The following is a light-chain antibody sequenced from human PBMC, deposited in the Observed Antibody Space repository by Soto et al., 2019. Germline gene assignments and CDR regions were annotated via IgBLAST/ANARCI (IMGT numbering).Light chain of an antibody. J-gene: IGLJ2*01. V-gene: IGLV2-14*01. CDR1: SSDVGGYNY. CDR3: SSYTTFRTPHVA. CDR2: EVT. Sequence: QSALTQPASVSGSLGQSITISCTGSSSDVGGYNYVSWYQQHPGKAPKLLIHEVTNRPSGVSDRFSGSKSANTASLTLSGLQAEDEAHYFCSSYTTFRTPHVAFGGGTKLTVL.